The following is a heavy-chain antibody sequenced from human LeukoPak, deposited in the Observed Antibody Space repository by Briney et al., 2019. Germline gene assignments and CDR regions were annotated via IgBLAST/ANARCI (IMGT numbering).Heavy chain of an antibody. CDR2: ITGSGSTK. CDR3: ARNGQTTVSSNYYYYFLDV. J-gene: IGHJ6*03. Sequence: GGSLRLSCAASGFIFSDYYMSWIRQAPGKGPEWVAYITGSGSTKYYANSVRGRFTISRDNGGNSLYLEMNSLTAEDSAIYYCARNGQTTVSSNYYYYFLDVWGTGTTVAVSS. V-gene: IGHV3-11*01. D-gene: IGHD4-17*01. CDR1: GFIFSDYY.